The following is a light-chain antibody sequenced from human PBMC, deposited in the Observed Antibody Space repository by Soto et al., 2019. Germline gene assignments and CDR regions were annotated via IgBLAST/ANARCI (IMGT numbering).Light chain of an antibody. J-gene: IGLJ3*02. V-gene: IGLV3-21*02. CDR2: DDS. CDR3: QLWDTDSDHQV. CDR1: NIGVKS. Sequence: LTQPPSVSLAPGQTARITCGGRNIGVKSVHWYQQKPGQAPVLIVFDDSDRPSGIPGRFSGSNSGDTATLTISRVEAGDEADYYCQLWDTDSDHQVFGGGTKLTVL.